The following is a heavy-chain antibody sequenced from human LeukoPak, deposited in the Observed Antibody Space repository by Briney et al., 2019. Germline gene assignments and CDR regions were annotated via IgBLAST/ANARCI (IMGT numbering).Heavy chain of an antibody. D-gene: IGHD2-2*01. Sequence: GASVKLSCKASGYTFTGYYMHWVRQAPGQGLEWMGWINPNSGGTNYAQKFQGRVTMTRDTSISTAYMELSRLRSDDTAVYYCAGGDIVVVPAAMGAFDIWGQGTMVTVSS. CDR2: INPNSGGT. V-gene: IGHV1-2*02. CDR3: AGGDIVVVPAAMGAFDI. J-gene: IGHJ3*02. CDR1: GYTFTGYY.